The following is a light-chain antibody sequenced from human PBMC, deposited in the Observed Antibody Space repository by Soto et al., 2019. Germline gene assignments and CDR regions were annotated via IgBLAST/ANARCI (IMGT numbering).Light chain of an antibody. CDR1: RSLSRSS. CDR3: QQYGSSPRT. Sequence: VGLSPCLVTGPVSPLERDSLEWRRSRSLSRSSLAWYQQKPGRAPRLLIYGASSRATGIPDRFSASGSGTDFTLTISRLEPEDFAVYYCQQYGSSPRTFGQGTKVDIK. J-gene: IGKJ1*01. CDR2: GAS. V-gene: IGKV3-20*01.